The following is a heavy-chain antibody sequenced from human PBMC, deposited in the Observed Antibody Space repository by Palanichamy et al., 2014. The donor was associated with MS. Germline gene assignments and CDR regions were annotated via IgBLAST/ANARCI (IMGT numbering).Heavy chain of an antibody. CDR2: MNPNSGNT. Sequence: QVQLVQSGAEVKKPGASVKVSCKASGYTFTSYDINWVRQATGQGLEWMGWMNPNSGNTGYAQKFQGRVTMTRNTSISTAYMELSSLRSEDTAVYYCARGVIAVAGTYYYYGMDVWGQGTTVTVSS. CDR1: GYTFTSYD. J-gene: IGHJ6*02. CDR3: ARGVIAVAGTYYYYGMDV. D-gene: IGHD6-19*01. V-gene: IGHV1-8*01.